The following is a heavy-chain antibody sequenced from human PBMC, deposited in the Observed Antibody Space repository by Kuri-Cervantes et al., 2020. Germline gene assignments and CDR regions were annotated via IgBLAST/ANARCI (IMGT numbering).Heavy chain of an antibody. D-gene: IGHD3-10*01. CDR3: ARTPVGGPHNY. CDR2: INPSGGST. V-gene: IGHV1-46*01. CDR1: GYIFTSYY. J-gene: IGHJ4*02. Sequence: ASVKVSCKASGYIFTSYYMHWVRQAPGQGLEWMGIINPSGGSTSYAQKFQGRVTMTRDTSISTAYMELSRLRSDDTAVYYCARTPVGGPHNYWGQGTLVTVSS.